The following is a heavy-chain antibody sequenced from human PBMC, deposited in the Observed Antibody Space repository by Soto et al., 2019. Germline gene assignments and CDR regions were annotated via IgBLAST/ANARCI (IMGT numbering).Heavy chain of an antibody. V-gene: IGHV1-18*04. CDR1: GYTFSSYG. Sequence: ASVKVSCKASGYTFSSYGISWVRQAPGQGLEWMGWISAYNGDTHYAQKFQGRVTMTTDASTSTAYVELRSLRSDDTAVYYCAREQKRYSSYAMDVWGQGTTVTVSS. CDR2: ISAYNGDT. CDR3: AREQKRYSSYAMDV. J-gene: IGHJ6*02.